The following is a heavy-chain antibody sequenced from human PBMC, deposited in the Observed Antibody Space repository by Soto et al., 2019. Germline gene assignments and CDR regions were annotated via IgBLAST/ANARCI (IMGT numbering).Heavy chain of an antibody. D-gene: IGHD2-8*02. CDR1: GFTFGDSY. CDR3: VRGGGGWLFDP. Sequence: GGSLRLSCAGSGFTFGDSYMSWIRQAPGKGLEWLSYISPGSRYPAYADSVKGRFTISRDNAKRSLYLQMMSLTAEDTAIYYWVRGGGGWLFDPWGEGTMVTVSS. J-gene: IGHJ5*02. CDR2: ISPGSRYP. V-gene: IGHV3-11*06.